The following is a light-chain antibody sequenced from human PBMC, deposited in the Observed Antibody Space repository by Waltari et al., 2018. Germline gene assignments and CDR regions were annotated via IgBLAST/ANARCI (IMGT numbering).Light chain of an antibody. Sequence: EIVLTQSPGTLSLSPGESATLSGRASQTVRATYLAWYQQKPGQAPTLVIHDTSSRATGIPDRFSGSGSGTDFSITISSLEPEDFAVYYCQQYDISPLTFGGGTKVETK. V-gene: IGKV3-20*01. J-gene: IGKJ4*01. CDR3: QQYDISPLT. CDR1: QTVRATY. CDR2: DTS.